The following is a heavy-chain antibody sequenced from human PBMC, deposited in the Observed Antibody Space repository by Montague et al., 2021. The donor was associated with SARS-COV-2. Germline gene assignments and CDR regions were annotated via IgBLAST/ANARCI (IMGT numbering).Heavy chain of an antibody. J-gene: IGHJ5*02. V-gene: IGHV4-39*02. CDR2: ISYNGST. D-gene: IGHD3-10*01. CDR1: AGSISTNSYY. Sequence: SETLSLTCTVSAGSISTNSYYWAWIRQPPGKGLEWIGSISYNGSTYFNLSLESRLTMSVDTSKNHFSLKLSSVTAADTAVHYCARLWDFYGSGSYKNSWFDPWGQGTRVTVSS. CDR3: ARLWDFYGSGSYKNSWFDP.